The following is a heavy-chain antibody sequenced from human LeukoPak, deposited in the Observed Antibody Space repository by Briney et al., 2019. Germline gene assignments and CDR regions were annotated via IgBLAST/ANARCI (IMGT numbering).Heavy chain of an antibody. Sequence: GGSLRLSCAASGFTFSDHAMSWVRQAPGKGLEWVSAIRGTGTTTFCAASVKGRFTISRDNSKNTADLQMNSLRAEDTAVYYCAKVSWLGTLPSYHFDSWGQGTQVTVSS. CDR3: AKVSWLGTLPSYHFDS. V-gene: IGHV3-23*01. J-gene: IGHJ4*02. CDR2: IRGTGTTT. D-gene: IGHD6-19*01. CDR1: GFTFSDHA.